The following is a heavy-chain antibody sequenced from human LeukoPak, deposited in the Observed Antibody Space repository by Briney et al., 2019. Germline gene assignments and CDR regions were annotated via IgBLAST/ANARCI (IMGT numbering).Heavy chain of an antibody. D-gene: IGHD6-13*01. J-gene: IGHJ3*02. CDR2: IYHSGST. CDR1: GGSISSRSDY. V-gene: IGHV4-39*07. Sequence: SETLSLTCTVSGGSISSRSDYWGWIRQPPGKGLEWIGSIYHSGSTYYNPSLKSRVTISVDTSKNQFSLKLSSVTAADTAVYYCARVPYSSSWGAFDIWGQGTMVTVSS. CDR3: ARVPYSSSWGAFDI.